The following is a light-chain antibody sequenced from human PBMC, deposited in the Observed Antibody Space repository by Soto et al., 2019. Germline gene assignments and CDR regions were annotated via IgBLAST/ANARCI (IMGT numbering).Light chain of an antibody. CDR1: QSVSSN. V-gene: IGKV3-15*01. Sequence: EIVMTQSPATLSVSPGERATLSCRASQSVSSNLAWYQQKPGQAPRLLIYGASTRATSIPARFSGSGSGTEFTLTISSLQSEDFAVYYCQQYGSSRTFGQGTKVEIK. CDR3: QQYGSSRT. CDR2: GAS. J-gene: IGKJ1*01.